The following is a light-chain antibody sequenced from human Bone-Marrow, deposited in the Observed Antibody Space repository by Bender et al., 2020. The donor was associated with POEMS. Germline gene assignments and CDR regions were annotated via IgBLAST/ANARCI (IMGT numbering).Light chain of an antibody. CDR1: ELSKKY. CDR2: EDN. J-gene: IGLJ3*02. Sequence: SYELTQPPSVSVSPGQTARITCSGDELSKKYAYWYQQKSGQAPLLVIYEDNKRPSGIPERFSASTSGTRATLTISGAQVEDEADYYCYSAAPSGHRGVFGGGTKVTVL. CDR3: YSAAPSGHRGV. V-gene: IGLV3-10*01.